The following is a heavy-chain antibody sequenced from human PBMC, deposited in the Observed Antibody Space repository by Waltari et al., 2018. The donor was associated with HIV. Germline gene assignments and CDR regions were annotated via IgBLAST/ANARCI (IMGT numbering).Heavy chain of an antibody. CDR2: MYYRGTT. CDR1: GGSISSGSYY. D-gene: IGHD2-15*01. Sequence: QLLLQESGPGLVKPSETLSLTCTVSGGSISSGSYYWGWLRQPPGKGLDWIAYMYYRGTTYYNPSLQSRVTLSADTSTNQFSLQLSSVTAADTAVYYCARCRNAGGRCYGLDYWGQGTLVPVSS. CDR3: ARCRNAGGRCYGLDY. V-gene: IGHV4-39*01. J-gene: IGHJ4*02.